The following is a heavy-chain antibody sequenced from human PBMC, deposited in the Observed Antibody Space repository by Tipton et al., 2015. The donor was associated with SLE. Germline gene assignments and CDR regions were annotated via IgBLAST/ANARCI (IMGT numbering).Heavy chain of an antibody. Sequence: SLRLSCAASGFTFSNYGMHWVRQAPGKGLEWVAVIWYDGSNKYYADSVKGRFTISRDNSKNTLYLQMNSLRPEDTAVYYCARDPYTILAYFDYWGQGSLVTVSA. CDR1: GFTFSNYG. CDR3: ARDPYTILAYFDY. D-gene: IGHD5-24*01. V-gene: IGHV3-33*01. CDR2: IWYDGSNK. J-gene: IGHJ4*02.